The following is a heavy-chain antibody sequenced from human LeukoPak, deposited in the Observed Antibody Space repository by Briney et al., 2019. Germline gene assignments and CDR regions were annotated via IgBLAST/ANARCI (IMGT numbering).Heavy chain of an antibody. CDR2: INHSGST. V-gene: IGHV4-38-2*02. CDR1: GYSISSGYY. D-gene: IGHD3-22*01. Sequence: PSETLSLTCTVSGYSISSGYYWSWIRQPPGKGLEWIGEINHSGSTNYNPSLKSRVTISVDTSKNQFSLKLSSVTAADTAVYYCASMGYYDTPPLIWDAFDIWGQGTMVTVSS. CDR3: ASMGYYDTPPLIWDAFDI. J-gene: IGHJ3*02.